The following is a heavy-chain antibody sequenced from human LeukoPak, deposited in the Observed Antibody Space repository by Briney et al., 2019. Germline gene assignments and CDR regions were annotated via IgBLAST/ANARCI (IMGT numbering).Heavy chain of an antibody. D-gene: IGHD6-19*01. CDR1: GFTFGDYA. V-gene: IGHV3-49*03. J-gene: IGHJ4*02. CDR2: IRSKAYGGTT. CDR3: TRVGIAVAGTWCFDY. Sequence: GGSLRLSCTASGFTFGDYAMSWFRQAPGKGLEWVGFIRSKAYGGTTEYAASVKGRFTISRDDSKSIAYLQMNSLKTEDTAVYYCTRVGIAVAGTWCFDYWGQGTLVTVSS.